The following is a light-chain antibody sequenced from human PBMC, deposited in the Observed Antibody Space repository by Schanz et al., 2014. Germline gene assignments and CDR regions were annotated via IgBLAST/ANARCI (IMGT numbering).Light chain of an antibody. CDR3: SSFTSTNTWV. CDR2: DVS. V-gene: IGLV2-11*01. CDR1: STDVGGYNY. Sequence: QSALTQPRSVSGSPGQSVTISCTGTSTDVGGYNYVSWYQQRPGKAPKLMIYDVSNRPSGVSYRFSGSKSGNTASLTVSGLQAEDEADYYCSSFTSTNTWVFGGGTKLTVL. J-gene: IGLJ3*02.